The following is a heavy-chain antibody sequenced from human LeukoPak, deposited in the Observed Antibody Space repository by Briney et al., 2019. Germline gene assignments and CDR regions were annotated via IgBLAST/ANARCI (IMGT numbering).Heavy chain of an antibody. CDR2: ISSSSLYI. Sequence: GGSLRLSCAASGFTFSSYSMNWVRQAPGKGLEWVSSISSSSLYIYYADSVKGRFTISRDNAQNSLYLQMNSLRAEDTALYYCAKGKGIYGYDAFDIWGQGTMVTVSS. V-gene: IGHV3-21*04. J-gene: IGHJ3*02. CDR1: GFTFSSYS. D-gene: IGHD5/OR15-5a*01. CDR3: AKGKGIYGYDAFDI.